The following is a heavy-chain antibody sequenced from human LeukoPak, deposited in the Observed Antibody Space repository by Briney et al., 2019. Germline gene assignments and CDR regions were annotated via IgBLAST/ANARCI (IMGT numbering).Heavy chain of an antibody. CDR1: GGSSSSYY. D-gene: IGHD6-19*01. Sequence: PSETLSLTCTVSGGSSSSYYWSWIRQPPGKGLEWIGYIYYSGSTNYNPSLKSRVTISVDTSKNQFSLKLSSVTAADTAVYYCARASIAVAGGSWFDPWGQGTLVTVSS. CDR2: IYYSGST. V-gene: IGHV4-59*01. J-gene: IGHJ5*02. CDR3: ARASIAVAGGSWFDP.